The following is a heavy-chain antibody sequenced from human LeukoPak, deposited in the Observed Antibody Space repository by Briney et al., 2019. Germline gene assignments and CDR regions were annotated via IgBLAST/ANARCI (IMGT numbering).Heavy chain of an antibody. CDR2: IYHSGST. CDR3: ARTNHDYYGSGSYYNWFDY. V-gene: IGHV4-38-2*02. J-gene: IGHJ4*02. Sequence: SETLSLTCTVSGYSISSGYYWGWIRPPPGKGLEWIGSIYHSGSTYYNPSLKSRVTISVDTSKNQFSLKLSSVTAADTAVYYCARTNHDYYGSGSYYNWFDYWGQGTLVTVSS. D-gene: IGHD3-10*01. CDR1: GYSISSGYY.